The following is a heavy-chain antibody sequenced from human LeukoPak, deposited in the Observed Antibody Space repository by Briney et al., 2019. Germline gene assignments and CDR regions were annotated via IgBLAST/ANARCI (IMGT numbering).Heavy chain of an antibody. CDR2: MNPNSGNT. V-gene: IGHV1-8*03. CDR3: ARSLDSYYYDSSGYIRDDY. Sequence: ASVKVSCKTSGYTFTSYDINWVRQATGQGLEWMGWMNPNSGNTGYAQKFQGRVTITRNTSISTAYMELSSLRSEDTAVYYCARSLDSYYYDSSGYIRDDYWGQGTLVTVSS. CDR1: GYTFTSYD. D-gene: IGHD3-22*01. J-gene: IGHJ4*02.